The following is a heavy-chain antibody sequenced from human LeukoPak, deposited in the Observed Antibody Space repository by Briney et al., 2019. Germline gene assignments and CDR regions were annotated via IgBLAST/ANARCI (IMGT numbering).Heavy chain of an antibody. CDR3: PTFEY. Sequence: GGSLRLSCATSGFTFSNAWMSWVRQAPGKGLEWVGRTKSKADGATTDYAAPVKGRFTISTDGSQNTLYLQMNSLKTEDTAVYYCPTFEYLGQGTLVTVSS. J-gene: IGHJ4*02. CDR2: TKSKADGATT. CDR1: GFTFSNAW. V-gene: IGHV3-15*01.